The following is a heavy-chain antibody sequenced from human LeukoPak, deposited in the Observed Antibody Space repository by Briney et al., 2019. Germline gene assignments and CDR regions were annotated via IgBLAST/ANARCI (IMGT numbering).Heavy chain of an antibody. Sequence: ASVKVSCNASGYTFSRYGITWVRQAPGQGLEWMGWISGYNGNTKYAQKLQGRVTMTTDTSTSTAYMELRSLRSDDTAVYYCAKGGTAMVTGYYYMDVWGKGTTVTVSS. J-gene: IGHJ6*03. V-gene: IGHV1-18*01. CDR2: ISGYNGNT. D-gene: IGHD5-18*01. CDR1: GYTFSRYG. CDR3: AKGGTAMVTGYYYMDV.